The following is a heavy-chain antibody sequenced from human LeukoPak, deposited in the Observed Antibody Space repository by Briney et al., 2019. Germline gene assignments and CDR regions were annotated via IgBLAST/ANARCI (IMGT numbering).Heavy chain of an antibody. CDR2: INPSGGST. V-gene: IGHV1-46*01. Sequence: ASVKVSCKASGYTFTSYYMHWVRQAPGQGLEWMGIINPSGGSTSYAQKFQGRVTMTRDTSTSTVYMELSSLRSEDTAVYYCARDQSPIRIVSHFDYWGQGTLVTVSS. CDR1: GYTFTSYY. D-gene: IGHD1-26*01. CDR3: ARDQSPIRIVSHFDY. J-gene: IGHJ4*02.